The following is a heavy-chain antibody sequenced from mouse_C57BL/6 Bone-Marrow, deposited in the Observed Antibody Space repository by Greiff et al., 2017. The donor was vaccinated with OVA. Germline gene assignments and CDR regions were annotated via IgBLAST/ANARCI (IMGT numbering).Heavy chain of an antibody. D-gene: IGHD1-1*01. J-gene: IGHJ3*01. CDR3: AREGYYGPLAY. CDR1: GYTFTDYY. CDR2: INPNNGGT. Sequence: VQLQQSGPELVKPGASVKISCKASGYTFTDYYLNWVKQSHGKSLEWIGDINPNNGGTSYNQKFKGKATLTVDKSSSTAYMELRSLTSEYSAVYYCAREGYYGPLAYWGQGALVTVSA. V-gene: IGHV1-26*01.